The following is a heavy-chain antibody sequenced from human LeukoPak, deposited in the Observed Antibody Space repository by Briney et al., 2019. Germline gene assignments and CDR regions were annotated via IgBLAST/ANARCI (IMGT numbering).Heavy chain of an antibody. CDR1: GGTFSSYT. J-gene: IGHJ4*02. CDR2: IIPILGIA. D-gene: IGHD2-2*01. Sequence: SVKVSCKASGGTFSSYTISWVRQAPGQGLEWMGRIIPILGIANYAQKFQGRVTITADKSTSTAYMELSSLRSEDTAVYYCAREGYCCSTSCSYFDYWGQGTLVTVSS. CDR3: AREGYCCSTSCSYFDY. V-gene: IGHV1-69*04.